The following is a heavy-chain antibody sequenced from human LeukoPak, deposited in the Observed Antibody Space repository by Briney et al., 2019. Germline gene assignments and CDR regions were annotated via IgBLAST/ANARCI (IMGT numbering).Heavy chain of an antibody. CDR1: GFTFSSYG. V-gene: IGHV3-30*02. Sequence: GGSLRLSCAASGFTFSSYGMHWVRQAPGKGLEWVAFIRYDGSNKYYADSVKGRFTISRDNSKNTLYLQMNSLRAEDTAVYYCAGRHYYDSSGYYYEIDYWGQGTLVTVSS. D-gene: IGHD3-22*01. J-gene: IGHJ4*02. CDR2: IRYDGSNK. CDR3: AGRHYYDSSGYYYEIDY.